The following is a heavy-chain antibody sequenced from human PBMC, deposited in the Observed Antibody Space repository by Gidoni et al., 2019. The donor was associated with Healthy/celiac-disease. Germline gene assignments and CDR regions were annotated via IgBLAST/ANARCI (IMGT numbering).Heavy chain of an antibody. Sequence: EVQLVESGGGLVQPGGSLRLSCAASGFTFSNYWMSWVRQALGKGLEWVANINQDGSEKYYVDSVKGRFTISRDNAKNSLYLQMNSLRAEDTAVYYCARDQWLVRYWGQGTLLTVSS. V-gene: IGHV3-7*01. J-gene: IGHJ4*02. CDR3: ARDQWLVRY. D-gene: IGHD6-19*01. CDR1: GFTFSNYW. CDR2: INQDGSEK.